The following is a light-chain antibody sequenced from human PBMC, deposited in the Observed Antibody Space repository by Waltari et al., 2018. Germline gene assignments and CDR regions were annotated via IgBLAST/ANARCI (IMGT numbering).Light chain of an antibody. CDR1: SNNNESY. CDR3: QQYYNTPPT. Sequence: SNNNESYVARYRQKQGQPHKWLIYWASARESGGPDRFSGSGSATDFTLCSSSLQAEDVAVYYCQQYYNTPPTFGQGTKVEIK. V-gene: IGKV4-1*01. CDR2: WAS. J-gene: IGKJ1*01.